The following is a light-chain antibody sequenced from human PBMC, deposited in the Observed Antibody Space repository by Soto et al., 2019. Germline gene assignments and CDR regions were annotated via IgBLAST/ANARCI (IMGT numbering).Light chain of an antibody. CDR2: EVT. Sequence: QAVVTQPPSASGFPGQSVTISCTGTSSDVGYYDYVSWYQQHPGKAPKLVIYEVTKRPSGVPDRVSASKSGNTASLTVSGLRAEDDADYYCSSYAGSNNFVFGSGTKVTVL. J-gene: IGLJ1*01. CDR3: SSYAGSNNFV. CDR1: SSDVGYYDY. V-gene: IGLV2-8*01.